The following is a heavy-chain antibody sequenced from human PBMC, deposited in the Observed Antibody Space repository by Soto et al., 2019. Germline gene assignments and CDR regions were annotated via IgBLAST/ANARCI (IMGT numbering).Heavy chain of an antibody. CDR2: ISSSSSYI. CDR1: GFTFSSYS. Sequence: EVQLVESGGGLVKPGGSLRLSCAASGFTFSSYSMNWVRQAPGKGLEWVSSISSSSSYIYYADSVKGRFTISRDNAKNSLYLQMNSLRAEDTAVYYCALITMVRGELDYWGQGTLVTVSS. D-gene: IGHD3-10*01. J-gene: IGHJ4*02. V-gene: IGHV3-21*01. CDR3: ALITMVRGELDY.